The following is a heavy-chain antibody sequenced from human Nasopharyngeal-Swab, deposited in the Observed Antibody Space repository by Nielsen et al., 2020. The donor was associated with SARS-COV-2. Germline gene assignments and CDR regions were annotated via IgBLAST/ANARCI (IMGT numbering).Heavy chain of an antibody. Sequence: WVRQAPGQGLEWMGGIIPIFGTAKYAQKFQGRVTITADESTSTAYMGLSSLRSEDTAVYYCAKGNVTLIRGVIENYYYYGMDVWGQGTTVTVSS. CDR3: AKGNVTLIRGVIENYYYYGMDV. D-gene: IGHD3-10*01. J-gene: IGHJ6*02. V-gene: IGHV1-69*01. CDR2: IIPIFGTA.